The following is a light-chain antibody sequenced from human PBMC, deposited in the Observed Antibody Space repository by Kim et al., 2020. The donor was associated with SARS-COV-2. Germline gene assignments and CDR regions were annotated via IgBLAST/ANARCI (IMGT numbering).Light chain of an antibody. CDR3: QAWDSSTAV. CDR2: QDS. J-gene: IGLJ1*01. V-gene: IGLV3-1*01. CDR1: RLGDKY. Sequence: VSTGQTASITCSGDRLGDKYACWYQQKPGQSPVLVIYQDSKRPSGIPERFSGSNSGNTATLTISGTQAMDEADYYCQAWDSSTAVFGTGTKVTVL.